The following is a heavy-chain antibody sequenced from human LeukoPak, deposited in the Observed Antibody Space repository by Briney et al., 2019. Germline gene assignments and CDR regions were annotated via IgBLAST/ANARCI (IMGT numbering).Heavy chain of an antibody. V-gene: IGHV4-34*01. CDR2: INHSGST. CDR3: ARVRSAFDI. D-gene: IGHD3-3*01. Sequence: PSETLSLTCAVYGGSFSGYYWSWIRQPPGKGLGWIWEINHSGSTNYNPSLKSRVTISEDTSKNQFSLKLSSVTAADTAVYYCARVRSAFDIWGQGTMVTVSS. J-gene: IGHJ3*02. CDR1: GGSFSGYY.